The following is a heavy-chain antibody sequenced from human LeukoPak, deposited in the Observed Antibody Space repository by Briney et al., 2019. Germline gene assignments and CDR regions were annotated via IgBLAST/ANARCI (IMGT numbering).Heavy chain of an antibody. CDR3: AKDQGFSYYYLDY. CDR2: ISGNGAST. D-gene: IGHD5-18*01. Sequence: GGSLRLSCAASGFTFNTYAMSWVRQAPGKGLEWVSGISGNGASTYYADSVKGRFTTSRDNSKNTVYLQMTGLRAEDTAVYYCAKDQGFSYYYLDYWGQGTLVTVSS. V-gene: IGHV3-23*01. CDR1: GFTFNTYA. J-gene: IGHJ4*02.